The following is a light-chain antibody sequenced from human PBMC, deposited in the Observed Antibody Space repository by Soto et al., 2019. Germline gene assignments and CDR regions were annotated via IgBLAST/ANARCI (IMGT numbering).Light chain of an antibody. CDR3: QQRSNWQVT. CDR2: DAS. J-gene: IGKJ5*01. V-gene: IGKV3D-20*02. CDR1: QSVSSSY. Sequence: EIVLTQSPGTLSLSPGDRATLSCRASQSVSSSYLAWYQQKPGQAPRLLIYDASNRATGIPARFSGSGSGTDFTLTISSLEPEDFAVYYCQQRSNWQVTFGQGTRLEIK.